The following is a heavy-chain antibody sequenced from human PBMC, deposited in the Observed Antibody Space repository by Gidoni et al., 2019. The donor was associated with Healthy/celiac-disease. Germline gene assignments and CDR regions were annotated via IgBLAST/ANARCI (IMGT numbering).Heavy chain of an antibody. V-gene: IGHV3-64D*09. D-gene: IGHD3-9*01. CDR2: ISSNGGST. CDR3: VKDFKGLYYDILTGSYFDY. J-gene: IGHJ4*02. CDR1: GFTFSSYA. Sequence: EVQLVESGGGLVQPGGSLRLSCSASGFTFSSYAMHWVRQAPGKGLEYVSAISSNGGSTYYADAVKGRFTISRDNSKNTLYLQMSSLRAEDTAVYYCVKDFKGLYYDILTGSYFDYWGQGTLVTVSS.